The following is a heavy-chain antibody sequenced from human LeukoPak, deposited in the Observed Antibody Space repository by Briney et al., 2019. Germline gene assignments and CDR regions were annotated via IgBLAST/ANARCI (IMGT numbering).Heavy chain of an antibody. V-gene: IGHV1-2*02. CDR3: ARVTEVGTTPADI. D-gene: IGHD1-1*01. J-gene: IGHJ3*02. CDR2: INPNSGGT. Sequence: ASVKVSCKASGGTFSSYAISWVRQAPGQGLEWMGWINPNSGGTNYAQKFQGRVTMTRDTSISTAYMELSRLRSDDTAVYYCARVTEVGTTPADIWGQGTMVTVSS. CDR1: GGTFSSYA.